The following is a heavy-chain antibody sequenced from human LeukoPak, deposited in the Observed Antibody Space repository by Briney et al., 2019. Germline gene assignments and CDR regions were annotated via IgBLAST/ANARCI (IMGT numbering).Heavy chain of an antibody. Sequence: ETLSLTCAVYGGSFSGYYMSWVRQAPGKGLEWVSVIYSGGSTYYADSVKGRFTISRDNSKNTLYLQMNSLRAEDTAVYYCARAGEGVPWFGELSPFDYWGQGTLVTVSS. J-gene: IGHJ4*02. CDR1: GGSFSGYY. CDR2: IYSGGST. D-gene: IGHD3-10*01. CDR3: ARAGEGVPWFGELSPFDY. V-gene: IGHV3-66*01.